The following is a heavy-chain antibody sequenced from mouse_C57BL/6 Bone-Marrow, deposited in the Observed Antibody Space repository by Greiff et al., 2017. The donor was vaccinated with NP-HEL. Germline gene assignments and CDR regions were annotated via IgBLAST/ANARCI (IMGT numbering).Heavy chain of an antibody. Sequence: EVQLQQSGPELVKPGASVKIPCKASGYTFTDYNMDWVKQSHGKSLEWIGDINPNNGGTIYNQKFKGKATLTVDKSSSTAYMELRSLTSEDTAVYYCARATGNRDYYAMDYWGQGTSVTVSS. CDR2: INPNNGGT. CDR1: GYTFTDYN. J-gene: IGHJ4*01. CDR3: ARATGNRDYYAMDY. V-gene: IGHV1-18*01. D-gene: IGHD1-1*01.